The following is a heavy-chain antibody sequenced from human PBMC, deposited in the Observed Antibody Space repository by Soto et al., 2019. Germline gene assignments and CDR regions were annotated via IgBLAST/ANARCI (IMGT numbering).Heavy chain of an antibody. D-gene: IGHD3-22*01. J-gene: IGHJ4*02. CDR2: ISSSGSTI. Sequence: HPGGSLRLSCAASGFPFSSYEMNWVRQAPGKGLEWVSYISSSGSTIYYADSVQGRFTISRDNAKNSLYLQMNSLRADDTAVYYCAKDAKHYYDSSGYQYYFDYWGQGTLVTVSS. CDR1: GFPFSSYE. CDR3: AKDAKHYYDSSGYQYYFDY. V-gene: IGHV3-48*03.